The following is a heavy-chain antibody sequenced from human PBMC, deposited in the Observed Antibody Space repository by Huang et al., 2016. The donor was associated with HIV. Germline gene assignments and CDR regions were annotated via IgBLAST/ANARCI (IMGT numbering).Heavy chain of an antibody. CDR3: ARGPPGAVALYYYMDV. D-gene: IGHD5-12*01. CDR1: GGTLSTYA. CDR2: IIPGSVTA. Sequence: QVQLAQSGAEVKKPGSSVRVSCKASGGTLSTYAISWVRQAPGQGLEWLGGIIPGSVTAHYSENFHGRITITADESTSTVYMELSDLRSEDSAVYYCARGPPGAVALYYYMDVWGRGTTVTVSS. J-gene: IGHJ6*03. V-gene: IGHV1-69*13.